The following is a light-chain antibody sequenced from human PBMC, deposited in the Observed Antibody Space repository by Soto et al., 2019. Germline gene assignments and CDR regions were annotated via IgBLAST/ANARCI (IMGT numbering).Light chain of an antibody. Sequence: EIVLSQSPGTLCLSPGERGTLSCRASQSVSSTYLAWYQQKPGQAPRLLIYGASSRATGIPDRFSGSGSGTDFTLTITRLEPEDFAVYYCQQRSNWPRTFGQGTKVDIK. J-gene: IGKJ1*01. CDR2: GAS. CDR3: QQRSNWPRT. CDR1: QSVSSTY. V-gene: IGKV3D-20*02.